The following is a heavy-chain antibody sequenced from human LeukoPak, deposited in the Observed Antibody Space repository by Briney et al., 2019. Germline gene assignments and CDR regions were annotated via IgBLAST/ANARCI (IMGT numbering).Heavy chain of an antibody. D-gene: IGHD3-3*01. Sequence: SETLSLTCSVSGYSISSGYYWDWIRQPPGKGLEWIGSIYYSGSTYYNPSLKSRVTISVDTSKNQFSLKLSSVTAADTAVYYCARVEYYDFWSGYYVGHYYYYMDVWGKGTTVTISS. CDR1: GYSISSGYY. CDR2: IYYSGST. CDR3: ARVEYYDFWSGYYVGHYYYYMDV. J-gene: IGHJ6*03. V-gene: IGHV4-38-2*02.